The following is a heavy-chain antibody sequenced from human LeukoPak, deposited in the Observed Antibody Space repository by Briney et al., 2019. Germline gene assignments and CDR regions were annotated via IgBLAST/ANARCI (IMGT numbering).Heavy chain of an antibody. J-gene: IGHJ4*02. V-gene: IGHV3-15*01. CDR1: GFTFSNAW. CDR2: IKSKTDGGTT. CDR3: ARVTVVAYFDY. D-gene: IGHD2-21*01. Sequence: SGGSLRLSCAASGFTFSNAWMSWVRQAPGKGLEWVGRIKSKTDGGTTDYAAPVKGRFTISRDNSKNTLYLQMNSLRPEDTAVYYCARVTVVAYFDYWGQGTLVTVSS.